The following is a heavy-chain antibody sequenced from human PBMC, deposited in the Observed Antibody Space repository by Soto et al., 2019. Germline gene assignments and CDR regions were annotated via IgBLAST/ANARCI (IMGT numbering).Heavy chain of an antibody. J-gene: IGHJ4*02. D-gene: IGHD3-22*01. CDR2: INPNSGGT. CDR3: ARDPYYYDSSGYFGY. V-gene: IGHV1-2*02. CDR1: GYTFTGYY. Sequence: ASVKVSCKASGYTFTGYYMHWVRQAPGQGLEWMGWINPNSGGTNYAQKFQGRVTMTRDTSISTAYMELSRLRSDDTAVYYCARDPYYYDSSGYFGYWGQGTLVTVSS.